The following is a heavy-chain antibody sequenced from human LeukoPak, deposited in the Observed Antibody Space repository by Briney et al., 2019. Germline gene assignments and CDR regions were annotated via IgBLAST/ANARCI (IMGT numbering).Heavy chain of an antibody. Sequence: PGGSLRLSCAASGFSFSTYAMTWVRQAPGKGLEWVSSISGSGDKTYYAESVKGRFTISRDNSKNTLFLQMNSLRAEDTAIFYCVKRSAYTTGWFFDLWGQGILVTVSS. CDR2: ISGSGDKT. J-gene: IGHJ4*02. D-gene: IGHD6-19*01. CDR3: VKRSAYTTGWFFDL. V-gene: IGHV3-23*01. CDR1: GFSFSTYA.